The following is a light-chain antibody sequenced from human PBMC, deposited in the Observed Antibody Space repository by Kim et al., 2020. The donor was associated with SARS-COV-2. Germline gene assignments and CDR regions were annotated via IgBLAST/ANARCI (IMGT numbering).Light chain of an antibody. CDR1: QSVSSY. CDR3: HQRSNWPPLT. J-gene: IGKJ4*01. V-gene: IGKV3-11*01. CDR2: DAS. Sequence: SPGERATLACRASQSVSSYLAWYQQKPGQAPRLLIYDASNRATGIPARFSGSGSGTDFTLTISSLVPEDFAVYYCHQRSNWPPLTFGGGTKVDIK.